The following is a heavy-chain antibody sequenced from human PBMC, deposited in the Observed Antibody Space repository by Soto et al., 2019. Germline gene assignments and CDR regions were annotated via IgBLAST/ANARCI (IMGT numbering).Heavy chain of an antibody. CDR2: IRAYNGTT. J-gene: IGHJ6*02. CDR1: AYTFTSYG. Sequence: QVQLVQSGAEVKKPGASVKVSCKASAYTFTSYGISWGRQAPGQGLERMGWIRAYNGTTNYAQKRQGRVTMTTDTSTSTAYMELRRLRSDDTAVYYCARDLPTMDVWGQGTTVTVSS. CDR3: ARDLPTMDV. V-gene: IGHV1-18*01.